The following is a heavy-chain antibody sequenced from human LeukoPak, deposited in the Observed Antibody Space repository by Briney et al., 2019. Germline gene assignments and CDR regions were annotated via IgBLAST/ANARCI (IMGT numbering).Heavy chain of an antibody. CDR2: ISSSSSYI. CDR3: ARAKCDTAIVMFA. D-gene: IGHD5-18*01. CDR1: GFTFSSYS. V-gene: IGHV3-21*01. J-gene: IGHJ5*02. Sequence: GGSLRLSCAASGFTFSSYSMNWVRQAPGKGLEWVSSISSSSSYIYYADSVKGRFTISRDNAKNSLYLQMNSLRAEDTAVYYCARAKCDTAIVMFAWGQGTLVTVSS.